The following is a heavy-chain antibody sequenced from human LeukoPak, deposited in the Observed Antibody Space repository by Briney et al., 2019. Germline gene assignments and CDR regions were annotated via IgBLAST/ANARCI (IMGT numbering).Heavy chain of an antibody. CDR3: ARDLRVISFDN. CDR2: VSGSGGST. D-gene: IGHD2-21*01. V-gene: IGHV3-23*01. J-gene: IGHJ4*02. Sequence: GGSLRLSCAASGFTFSSYAMSWVRQAPGKGLQWVSAVSGSGGSTHYADSVKGRFTISRDNSKNTLYLQMNSLRAEDTAVYYCARDLRVISFDNWGQGTLVSVSS. CDR1: GFTFSSYA.